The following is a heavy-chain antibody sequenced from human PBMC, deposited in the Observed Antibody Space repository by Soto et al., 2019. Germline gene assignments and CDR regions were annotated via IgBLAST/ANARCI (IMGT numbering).Heavy chain of an antibody. Sequence: ASVKVSCKVSGYTLTELSMHWVRQAPGKGLEWMGGFDPEDGETIYAQKFQGRVTMTEDTSTDTAYMELSSLRSEDTAVYYCACEWLRQTNFDYWGQGTLVIVSS. J-gene: IGHJ4*02. CDR1: GYTLTELS. CDR3: ACEWLRQTNFDY. V-gene: IGHV1-24*01. D-gene: IGHD6-19*01. CDR2: FDPEDGET.